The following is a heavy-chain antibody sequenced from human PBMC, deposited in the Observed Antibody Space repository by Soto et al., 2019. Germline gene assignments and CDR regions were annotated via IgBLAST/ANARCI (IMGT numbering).Heavy chain of an antibody. CDR3: ARARPHYDFWNYNWFDP. CDR1: GGTFSSYA. V-gene: IGHV1-69*13. CDR2: IIPIFGTA. J-gene: IGHJ5*02. D-gene: IGHD3-3*01. Sequence: SVKVSCKASGGTFSSYAISWVRQAPGQGLEWMGGIIPIFGTANYAQKFQGRVTITADESTSTAYMELSSLRSEDTAVYYCARARPHYDFWNYNWFDPWGQGTLVTVSS.